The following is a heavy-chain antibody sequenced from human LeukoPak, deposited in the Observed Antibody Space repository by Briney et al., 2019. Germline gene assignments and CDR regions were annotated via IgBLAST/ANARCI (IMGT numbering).Heavy chain of an antibody. D-gene: IGHD2-15*01. Sequence: GGSLRLSCAASGFTFSSYAMSWVRQAPGKGLEWVSGISGSGGSTFYADSVKGRFTISRDNSKNTLYLQMNSLRTEDTAVYYCAKFGYCSGGSCYDFDYWGQGTLATVSS. V-gene: IGHV3-23*01. CDR1: GFTFSSYA. CDR3: AKFGYCSGGSCYDFDY. J-gene: IGHJ4*02. CDR2: ISGSGGST.